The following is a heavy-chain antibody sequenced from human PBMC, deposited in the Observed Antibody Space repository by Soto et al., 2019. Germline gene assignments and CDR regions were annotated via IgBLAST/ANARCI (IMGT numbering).Heavy chain of an antibody. V-gene: IGHV1-69*01. CDR1: GGTFSSYA. CDR3: ARGVHYGSGVGVLFDP. D-gene: IGHD3-10*01. CDR2: IIPIFGTA. Sequence: QVQLVQSGAEVKKPGSSVKVSCKASGGTFSSYAISWVRQAPGQGLEWMGGIIPIFGTANYAQKFQGRVTITADESTSTADMELSSLRSEDTAVYYCARGVHYGSGVGVLFDPWGQGTLVTVSS. J-gene: IGHJ5*02.